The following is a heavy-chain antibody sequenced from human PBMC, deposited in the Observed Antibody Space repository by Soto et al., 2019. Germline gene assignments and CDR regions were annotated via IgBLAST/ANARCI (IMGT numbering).Heavy chain of an antibody. J-gene: IGHJ4*02. V-gene: IGHV6-1*01. Sequence: PSQTLSLTCAISVDSVSSSSGAWNWIRQSPSRGLEWLGRTYYRSKWYYDYEVSVKSRITINPDTSKNQFSLQLNSVTPEDTAVYYCARSNVVVTGSFDYWGQGTLVTVSS. CDR1: VDSVSSSSGA. D-gene: IGHD2-2*01. CDR3: ARSNVVVTGSFDY. CDR2: TYYRSKWYY.